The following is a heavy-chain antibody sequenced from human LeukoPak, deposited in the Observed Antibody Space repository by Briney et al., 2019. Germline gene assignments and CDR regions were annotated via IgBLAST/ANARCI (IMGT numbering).Heavy chain of an antibody. V-gene: IGHV4-61*02. CDR1: GGSISSGFYY. J-gene: IGHJ5*02. CDR3: ARSHDFWSGSDNWFDP. CDR2: IYTNGST. Sequence: SETLSLTCTVSGGSISSGFYYWSWIRPPAGEGLEWIGRIYTNGSTNYSPFLKSRVTISIDTSKNQFSLKLSSLTAADTAVYYCARSHDFWSGSDNWFDPCGQGTLVTVSS. D-gene: IGHD3-3*01.